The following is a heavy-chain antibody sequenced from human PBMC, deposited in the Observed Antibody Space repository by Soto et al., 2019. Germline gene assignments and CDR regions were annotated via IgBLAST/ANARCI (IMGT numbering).Heavy chain of an antibody. D-gene: IGHD2-15*01. CDR3: AHRGEGPYCSGGSCYSDY. Sequence: QITLKESGPTLVKPTQTLTLTCTFSGFSLSTSGVGVGWIRQPPGKALEWLALIYWDDDKRYSPSLKSRLTITNDTAKNQVVLTMTNMDPVDTATYYCAHRGEGPYCSGGSCYSDYWGQGTLVTVSS. V-gene: IGHV2-5*02. CDR1: GFSLSTSGVG. CDR2: IYWDDDK. J-gene: IGHJ4*02.